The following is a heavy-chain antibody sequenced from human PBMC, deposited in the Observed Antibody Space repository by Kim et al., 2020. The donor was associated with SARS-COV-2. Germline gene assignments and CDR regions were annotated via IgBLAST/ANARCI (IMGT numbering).Heavy chain of an antibody. D-gene: IGHD4-17*01. V-gene: IGHV4-38-2*02. CDR1: GYSISSGYY. CDR3: ASVLPTTVTYTGVK. Sequence: SETLSLTCTVSGYSISSGYYWGWIRQPPGKGLEWIGSIYHSGSTYYNPSLKSRVTISVDTSKNQFSLKLSSVTAADTAVYYCASVLPTTVTYTGVKWGHG. J-gene: IGHJ2*01. CDR2: IYHSGST.